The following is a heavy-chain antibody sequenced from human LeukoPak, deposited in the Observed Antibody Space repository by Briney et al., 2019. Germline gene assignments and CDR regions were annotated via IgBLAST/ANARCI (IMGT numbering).Heavy chain of an antibody. Sequence: PGGSLRLSCAASGFTFSSYGMHWVRQAPGKGLEWVAVISYDGSNKYYADSVKGRFTISRDNSKNTLYLQMNSLRAEDTAVYYCAKDGTIAVAGYYYYYGMDVWGQGTTVTVSS. D-gene: IGHD6-19*01. CDR3: AKDGTIAVAGYYYYYGMDV. CDR1: GFTFSSYG. CDR2: ISYDGSNK. J-gene: IGHJ6*02. V-gene: IGHV3-30*18.